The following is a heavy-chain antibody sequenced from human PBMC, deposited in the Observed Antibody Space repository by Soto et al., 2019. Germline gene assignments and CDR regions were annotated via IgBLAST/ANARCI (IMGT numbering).Heavy chain of an antibody. CDR3: ANAMATLVY. CDR1: GFTFSSYA. D-gene: IGHD5-12*01. V-gene: IGHV3-23*01. Sequence: GGSLRLSCAASGFTFSSYAMTWVRQVPGKGLEWVSGISGSGGSTYYADSVKGRFTSSRDTSKNTLYLQMNSLRAEDTAVYYCANAMATLVYWGQGTLVIVSS. J-gene: IGHJ4*02. CDR2: ISGSGGST.